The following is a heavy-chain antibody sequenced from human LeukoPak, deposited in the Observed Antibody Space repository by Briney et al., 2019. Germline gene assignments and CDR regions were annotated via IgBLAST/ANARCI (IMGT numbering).Heavy chain of an antibody. V-gene: IGHV4-39*07. D-gene: IGHD6-19*01. J-gene: IGHJ4*02. CDR3: ASGLVRWHFDY. Sequence: SETLSLTCTVSGGSISSSSYYWGWIRQPPGKGLEWIGSIYYSGSTYYNPSLKSRVTISVDTSKNQFSLKLSSVTAADTAVYYCASGLVRWHFDYWGQGTLVTVSS. CDR1: GGSISSSSYY. CDR2: IYYSGST.